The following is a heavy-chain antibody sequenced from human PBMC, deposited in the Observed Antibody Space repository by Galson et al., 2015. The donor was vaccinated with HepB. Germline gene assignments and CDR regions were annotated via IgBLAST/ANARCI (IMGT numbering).Heavy chain of an antibody. CDR2: IIPIFGTA. D-gene: IGHD2-2*02. Sequence: SVKVSCKASGGTFSSYSVSWVRQAPGQGLEWMGGIIPIFGTANYAQKFQGRVTITADESTSTAYMELSSLRSEDTAVYYCARGNIVVVPAAIEQGENWFDPWGQGTLVTVSS. CDR1: GGTFSSYS. CDR3: ARGNIVVVPAAIEQGENWFDP. V-gene: IGHV1-69*13. J-gene: IGHJ5*02.